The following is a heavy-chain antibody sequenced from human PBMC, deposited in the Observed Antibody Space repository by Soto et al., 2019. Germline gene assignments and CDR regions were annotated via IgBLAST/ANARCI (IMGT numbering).Heavy chain of an antibody. CDR1: GFSVGDNY. J-gene: IGHJ6*02. Sequence: QVQLVETGGGLVESGGSLRLSCAASGFSVGDNYMTWIRQAPGKGLEWLSYSSSSGGYTNYADSVKGRFTISRDNAKNSLYLQMDSLRAEDTAVYLCARSSGRRHVFTFDYGLDVWGQGTTVTVSS. CDR2: SSSSGGYT. CDR3: ARSSGRRHVFTFDYGLDV. D-gene: IGHD3-16*01. V-gene: IGHV3-11*06.